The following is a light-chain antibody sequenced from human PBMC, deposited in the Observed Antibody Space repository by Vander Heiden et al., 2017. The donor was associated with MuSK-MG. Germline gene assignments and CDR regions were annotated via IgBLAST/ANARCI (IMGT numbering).Light chain of an antibody. CDR2: TAS. Sequence: DIQMTQSPSTLSASVGDRVTITCRASQSISTWLAWYQQKPGKAPKLLIYTASSLLGGVPSRFSGSGSGTQFTLTISSLQPDDVATYYCQQYSTYPGTFGGGTRVEIK. CDR3: QQYSTYPGT. J-gene: IGKJ4*01. V-gene: IGKV1-5*03. CDR1: QSISTW.